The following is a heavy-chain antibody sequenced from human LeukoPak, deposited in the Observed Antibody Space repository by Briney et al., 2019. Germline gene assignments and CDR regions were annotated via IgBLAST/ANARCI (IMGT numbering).Heavy chain of an antibody. Sequence: GRSLRLSCTTSGFTFGDYAMTWVRQAPGKGLEWVGFIRTKPYGDTTEYAASVKDRFIISRHDSKSVAYLQMNSLTIEDTAVYYCGRGRDSSPWGQATLVIASS. CDR1: GFTFGDYA. CDR2: IRTKPYGDTT. J-gene: IGHJ5*02. D-gene: IGHD3-22*01. V-gene: IGHV3-49*04. CDR3: GRGRDSSP.